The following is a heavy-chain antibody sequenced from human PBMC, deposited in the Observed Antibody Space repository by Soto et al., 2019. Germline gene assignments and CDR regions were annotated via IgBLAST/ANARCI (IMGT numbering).Heavy chain of an antibody. CDR3: ARDPYCSSTSCYVGLTQRNGAFDI. Sequence: GGSLRLSCAASGFTFSSYSMNWVRQAPGKGLEWVSSISSSSSYIYYADSVKGRFTISRDNAKNSLYLQMNSLRAEDTAVYYCARDPYCSSTSCYVGLTQRNGAFDIWGQGTMVTVSS. CDR1: GFTFSSYS. V-gene: IGHV3-21*01. CDR2: ISSSSSYI. J-gene: IGHJ3*02. D-gene: IGHD2-2*01.